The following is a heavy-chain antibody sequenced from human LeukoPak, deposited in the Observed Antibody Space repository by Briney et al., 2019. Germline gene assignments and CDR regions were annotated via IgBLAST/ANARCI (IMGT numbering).Heavy chain of an antibody. Sequence: GGSLSLSCSASGFTFSDYYMSWIRQSPGKGLEWVSYTSSSGVSTNYADSVKGRFTISRDNARNSLYLQMNSLRADDTAVYYCARVGSSVSTKRFDSWGQGTLVTVSS. CDR3: ARVGSSVSTKRFDS. CDR2: TSSSGVST. J-gene: IGHJ4*02. D-gene: IGHD6-13*01. V-gene: IGHV3-11*03. CDR1: GFTFSDYY.